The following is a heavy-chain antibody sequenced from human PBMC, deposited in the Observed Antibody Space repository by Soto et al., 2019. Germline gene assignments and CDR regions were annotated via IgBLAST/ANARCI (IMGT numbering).Heavy chain of an antibody. CDR3: AKSAGYYGSGSSFDY. CDR1: GFTFTTYA. V-gene: IGHV3-23*01. Sequence: GGSLRLSCAASGFTFTTYAMSWVRQPPGKGLEWVSTLSGSGGDTYYADSVKGRFTISRDNSKNTMYMQMNSLRAEDTAVYYCAKSAGYYGSGSSFDYWGQGTMVSVSS. J-gene: IGHJ4*02. CDR2: LSGSGGDT. D-gene: IGHD3-10*01.